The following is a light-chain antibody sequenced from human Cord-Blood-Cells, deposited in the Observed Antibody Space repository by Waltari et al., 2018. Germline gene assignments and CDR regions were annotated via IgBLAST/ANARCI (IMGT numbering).Light chain of an antibody. J-gene: IGKJ4*01. CDR1: QSICSY. CDR3: QQSYSTPPT. CDR2: AAS. V-gene: IGKV1-39*01. Sequence: DIQMTQSPSSLSVSVGDRVPITCRASQSICSYLNWYQQKPGKAPKLLIYAASSLQRGVPSRFSGSGSGTDFTLTISSLQPEDFATYYCQQSYSTPPTFGGGTKVEIK.